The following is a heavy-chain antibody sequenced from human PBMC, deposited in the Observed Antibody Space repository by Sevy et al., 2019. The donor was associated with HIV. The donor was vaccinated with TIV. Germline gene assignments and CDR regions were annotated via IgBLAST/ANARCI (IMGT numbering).Heavy chain of an antibody. V-gene: IGHV3-48*03. J-gene: IGHJ6*02. D-gene: IGHD3-3*01. CDR3: ARLTYYDFWSGYSPGGYYYYGMDV. CDR2: ISSSGSTI. Sequence: GGSLRLSCAASGFTFSSYEMNWVRQAPGKGLEWVSYISSSGSTIYYADSVKGRFTISRDNAKNSLYLQMNSLRAEDTAGYYCARLTYYDFWSGYSPGGYYYYGMDVWGQGTTVTVSS. CDR1: GFTFSSYE.